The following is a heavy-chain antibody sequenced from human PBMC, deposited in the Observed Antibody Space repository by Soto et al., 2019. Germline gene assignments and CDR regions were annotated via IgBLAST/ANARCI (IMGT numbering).Heavy chain of an antibody. CDR1: GLTFSSYG. D-gene: IGHD6-19*01. CDR3: AKDFYSSGWPRPYYYYGMDV. J-gene: IGHJ6*02. CDR2: ISYDGSNK. Sequence: GGSLRHSCAASGLTFSSYGRHWVRQAPGKGLEWVAVISYDGSNKYYADSVKGRFTISRDNSKNTLYLQMNSLRAEDTAVYYCAKDFYSSGWPRPYYYYGMDVWGQGTTVTVSS. V-gene: IGHV3-30*18.